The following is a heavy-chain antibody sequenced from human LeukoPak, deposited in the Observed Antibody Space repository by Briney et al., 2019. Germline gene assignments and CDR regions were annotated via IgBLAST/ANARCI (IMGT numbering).Heavy chain of an antibody. D-gene: IGHD3-22*01. J-gene: IGHJ4*02. CDR3: ATASQLNPFTYYDSPYYFDY. CDR2: IIPIFGTA. V-gene: IGHV1-69*13. Sequence: SVKVSCKASGGTFSSYAISWVRQAPGQGLEWMGGIIPIFGTANYAQKFQGRVTITADESTSTAYMELSSLRSEDTAVYYCATASQLNPFTYYDSPYYFDYWGQGTLVTVSS. CDR1: GGTFSSYA.